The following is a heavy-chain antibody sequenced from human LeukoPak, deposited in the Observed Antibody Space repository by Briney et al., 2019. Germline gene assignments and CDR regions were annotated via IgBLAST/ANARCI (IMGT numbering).Heavy chain of an antibody. V-gene: IGHV3-48*01. D-gene: IGHD2-15*01. CDR2: ISGSSNII. J-gene: IGHJ6*03. Sequence: GGSLRLSCAASGFSFSNHSMNWFRQAPGKGLEWVSYISGSSNIIYNANSVKGRFTISRDNAKNSLFLQMSGLRADDTAVYYCARDWGKYCSGGSCFGWAGDHYYYYMDVWGKGTTVTVSS. CDR1: GFSFSNHS. CDR3: ARDWGKYCSGGSCFGWAGDHYYYYMDV.